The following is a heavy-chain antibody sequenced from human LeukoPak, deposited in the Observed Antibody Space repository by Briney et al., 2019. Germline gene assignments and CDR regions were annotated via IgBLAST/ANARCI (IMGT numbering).Heavy chain of an antibody. CDR2: IWYDGSNK. CDR3: ARGRFGELSVATFDI. Sequence: GGSLTLSCAASGFTFNNYCMHWVRQAPGKGLEWVAIIWYDGSNKYYGDSVKDRFTISRDNSKNTPYLQMNSLRAEDTAVYYCARGRFGELSVATFDIWGQGTMVTVSP. D-gene: IGHD3-10*01. V-gene: IGHV3-33*01. CDR1: GFTFNNYC. J-gene: IGHJ3*02.